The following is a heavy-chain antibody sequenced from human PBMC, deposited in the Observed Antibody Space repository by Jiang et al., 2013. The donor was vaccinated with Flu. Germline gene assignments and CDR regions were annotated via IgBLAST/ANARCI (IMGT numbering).Heavy chain of an antibody. CDR3: ARHPSQRRDGYNWDPNWFDP. CDR2: IYYSGTT. J-gene: IGHJ5*02. CDR1: GGSIRSSTYY. Sequence: PGLVKSSETLSLTCTVSGGSIRSSTYYWGWIRQPPGKGLEWIGSIYYSGTTYYNPSLKSRVTISVDTSKNQFSLKLSSVTAADTAVYYCARHPSQRRDGYNWDPNWFDPWGQGTLVTVSS. V-gene: IGHV4-39*01. D-gene: IGHD5-24*01.